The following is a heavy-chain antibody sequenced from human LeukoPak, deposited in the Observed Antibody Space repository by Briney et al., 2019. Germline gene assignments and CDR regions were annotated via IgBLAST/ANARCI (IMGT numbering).Heavy chain of an antibody. J-gene: IGHJ4*02. Sequence: GGSLRLSCAASRFTFSDHYMDWVRQAPGKGLEWVGRSRDKLNRYTTEYAASVKDRFSISRDESKNLLYLQMNSLRAEDTAVYYCARAISYGYGNPPDYWGQGTLVTVSS. CDR2: SRDKLNRYTT. CDR3: ARAISYGYGNPPDY. CDR1: RFTFSDHY. V-gene: IGHV3-72*01. D-gene: IGHD5-18*01.